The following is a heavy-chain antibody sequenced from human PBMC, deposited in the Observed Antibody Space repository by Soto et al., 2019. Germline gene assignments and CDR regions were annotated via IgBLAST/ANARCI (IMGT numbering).Heavy chain of an antibody. CDR1: GYTFTSYY. V-gene: IGHV1-46*01. CDR2: INPSGGST. Sequence: QVQLVQSGAEVKKPGASVKVSCKASGYTFTSYYMHWVRQAPGQGLEWMGIINPSGGSTSYAQKFQGRVTMTRDTSTSTVYMELSSRRSEDTAVYYCARVVLGKGSGSYSLLSADAFDIWGQGTMVTVSS. CDR3: ARVVLGKGSGSYSLLSADAFDI. D-gene: IGHD1-26*01. J-gene: IGHJ3*02.